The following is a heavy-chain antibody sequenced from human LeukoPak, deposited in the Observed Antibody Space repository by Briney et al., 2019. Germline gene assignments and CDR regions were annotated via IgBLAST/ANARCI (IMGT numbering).Heavy chain of an antibody. Sequence: SETLSLTCTVSGGSITRSNDYWGWIRQPPGKGLEWIASIYYGGNTYHNPSLKSRITIFVDMSKNQFSLHVNSTTAADTAVYYCARHSQMGIFDFWGQGTLVTVSS. V-gene: IGHV4-39*01. CDR1: GGSITRSNDY. CDR2: IYYGGNT. J-gene: IGHJ5*01. CDR3: ARHSQMGIFDF. D-gene: IGHD5-24*01.